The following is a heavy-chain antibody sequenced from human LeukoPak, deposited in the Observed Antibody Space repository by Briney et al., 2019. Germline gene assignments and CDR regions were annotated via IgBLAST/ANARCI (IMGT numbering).Heavy chain of an antibody. CDR1: GYTFTGYY. CDR3: ARGRRREIAVAGKDFDY. Sequence: GASVKVSCKASGYTFTGYYMHWVRQAPGQGPEWMGRINPNSGGTNYAQKFQGRVTMTRDTSISTAYMEPSRQRSDDTAVYYCARGRRREIAVAGKDFDYWGQGTLVTVSS. V-gene: IGHV1-2*06. J-gene: IGHJ4*02. D-gene: IGHD6-19*01. CDR2: INPNSGGT.